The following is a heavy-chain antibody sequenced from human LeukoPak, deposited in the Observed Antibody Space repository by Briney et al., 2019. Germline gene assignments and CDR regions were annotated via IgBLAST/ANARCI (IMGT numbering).Heavy chain of an antibody. J-gene: IGHJ6*04. V-gene: IGHV3-15*01. D-gene: IGHD3-10*01. CDR1: GFTFSNAW. Sequence: TGGSLRLSCAASGFTFSNAWMSWVGQAPGKGLHWVGRIKSKTDGGTTEYAAPVKGRFTISRDDSKNTLYLQMNSLKTEDTAVYYCTADLRDYYGSGSYYNPYYYYYGMDVWGKGTTVTVSS. CDR3: TADLRDYYGSGSYYNPYYYYYGMDV. CDR2: IKSKTDGGTT.